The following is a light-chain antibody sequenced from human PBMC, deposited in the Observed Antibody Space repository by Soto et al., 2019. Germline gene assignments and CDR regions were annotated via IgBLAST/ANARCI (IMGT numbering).Light chain of an antibody. CDR3: QQYDILPL. CDR2: DAS. J-gene: IGKJ2*01. V-gene: IGKV1-33*01. CDR1: QDISNY. Sequence: DIQMTQSPSSLSASVGDRVTITRQTSQDISNYLNWYQQKPGKAPKLLIYDASNLEKGVPSRFSGSGSRTEFTFTISSLQPEDFATYYCQQYDILPLFGQGTKVEIK.